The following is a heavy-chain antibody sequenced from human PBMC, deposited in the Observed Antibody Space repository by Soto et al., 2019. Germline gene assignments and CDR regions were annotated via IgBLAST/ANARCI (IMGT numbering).Heavy chain of an antibody. Sequence: QVQLQESGPGLVKPLETLSLTCTVSGGFITSYRWSWIRQSAGKGLEWIGRINTSGNTHYNPSLKSRVTVSIDTSRNQFFLTVNSVTAADSAVYYCARESGDNWDYEAYWGQGTPVTVSS. CDR3: ARESGDNWDYEAY. CDR1: GGFITSYR. D-gene: IGHD1-7*01. V-gene: IGHV4-4*07. J-gene: IGHJ4*02. CDR2: INTSGNT.